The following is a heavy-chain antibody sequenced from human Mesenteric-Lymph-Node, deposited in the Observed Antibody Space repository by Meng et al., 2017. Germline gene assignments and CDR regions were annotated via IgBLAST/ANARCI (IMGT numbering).Heavy chain of an antibody. Sequence: QVQRQEAGPGLVEPSQTLSLTCTVSGGSMSSGNYYWSWIRQPPGKGLEWIGYIHHSGSAYYNPSLKSRVSISVDTSKNQFSLNLNSMTAADTAVYYCASFDHIPRRNYFDYWGQGTLVTGSS. CDR2: IHHSGSA. V-gene: IGHV4-30-4*01. CDR1: GGSMSSGNYY. D-gene: IGHD2-21*01. CDR3: ASFDHIPRRNYFDY. J-gene: IGHJ4*02.